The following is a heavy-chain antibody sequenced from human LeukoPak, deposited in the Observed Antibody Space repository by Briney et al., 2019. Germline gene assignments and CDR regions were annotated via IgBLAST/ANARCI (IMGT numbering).Heavy chain of an antibody. D-gene: IGHD3-10*01. CDR1: AFVFSDYY. V-gene: IGHV3-11*01. J-gene: IGHJ4*02. CDR3: AREMEGDYGSGTFFDL. CDR2: ISDSGSTI. Sequence: PGGSLRLSCAASAFVFSDYYMSWIRQAPGKGLEWVSYISDSGSTIYYADSVKGRFTISRDNVKNSLYLQMNGLRAEDTAVYYCAREMEGDYGSGTFFDLWGQGNTVTVSS.